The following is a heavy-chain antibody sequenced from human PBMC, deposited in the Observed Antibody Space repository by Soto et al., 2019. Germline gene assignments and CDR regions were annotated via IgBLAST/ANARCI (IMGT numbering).Heavy chain of an antibody. V-gene: IGHV1-8*01. CDR2: MNPSSGKT. CDR3: ARGRAFLWFGELGVY. J-gene: IGHJ4*02. Sequence: QVQLVQSGAEVKRPGASVKVSCKASGYSFSSYDINWVRQATGQGLEWMGWMNPSSGKTGYAQKFQGRVTMTMNTSITTAYMELSSLRAEDTAVYYCARGRAFLWFGELGVYGGQGTLVTVSS. CDR1: GYSFSSYD. D-gene: IGHD3-10*01.